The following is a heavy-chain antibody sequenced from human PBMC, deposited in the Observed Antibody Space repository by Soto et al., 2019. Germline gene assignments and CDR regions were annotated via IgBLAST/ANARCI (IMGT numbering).Heavy chain of an antibody. Sequence: QVQLQASGPGLVKPSETLSLTCTVPGGSISSNYWSWIRQHPGKGLEWIGYTYYSGRTKYQPSLRGRVPIAVAAAKHQFSLKLSSVTAADTAVYYCASRYSSAFDIWGQGAMVTISS. J-gene: IGHJ3*02. CDR1: GGSISSNY. CDR3: ASRYSSAFDI. D-gene: IGHD6-13*01. CDR2: TYYSGRT. V-gene: IGHV4-59*08.